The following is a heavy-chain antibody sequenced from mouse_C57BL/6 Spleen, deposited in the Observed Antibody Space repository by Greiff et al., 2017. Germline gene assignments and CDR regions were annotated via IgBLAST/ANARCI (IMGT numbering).Heavy chain of an antibody. J-gene: IGHJ3*01. CDR1: GYTFTSYG. Sequence: VQLQQSGAELARPGASVKLSCKASGYTFTSYGISWVKQRTGQGLEWIGEIYPRSGNTYYNEKFKGKATLTADKSSSTAYMELRSLTSEDSAVYFCARRCDYAEFAYWGQGTLVTVSA. CDR3: ARRCDYAEFAY. CDR2: IYPRSGNT. V-gene: IGHV1-81*01. D-gene: IGHD2-4*01.